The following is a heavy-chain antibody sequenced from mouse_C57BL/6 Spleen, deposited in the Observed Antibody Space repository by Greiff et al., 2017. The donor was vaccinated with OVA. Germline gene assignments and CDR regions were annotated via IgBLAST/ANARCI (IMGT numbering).Heavy chain of an antibody. CDR3: ARRDDYDGAY. CDR1: GYTFTSYW. J-gene: IGHJ3*01. Sequence: QVQLQQPGAELVMPGASVKLSCKASGYTFTSYWMHWVKQRPGQGLEWIGEIDPSDSYTNYNQQFKGKSTLTVDKSSSTAYMQLSSLTSEDSAVYYCARRDDYDGAYWGQGTLVTVSA. D-gene: IGHD2-4*01. CDR2: IDPSDSYT. V-gene: IGHV1-69*01.